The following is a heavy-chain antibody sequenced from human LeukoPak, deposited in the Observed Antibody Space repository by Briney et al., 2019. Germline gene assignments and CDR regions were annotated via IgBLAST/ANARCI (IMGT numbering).Heavy chain of an antibody. J-gene: IGHJ5*02. CDR3: AKDGEDSSSWA. CDR1: GFTFDDYA. CDR2: ISWNSGSI. D-gene: IGHD6-13*01. Sequence: GGSLRLSCAASGFTFDDYAMHWVRQAPGKGLEWVSGISWNSGSIGYADSVKGRFTISRDNAKNSLYLQMNSLGAEDTVLCYCAKDGEDSSSWAWGQGTLVTVSS. V-gene: IGHV3-9*01.